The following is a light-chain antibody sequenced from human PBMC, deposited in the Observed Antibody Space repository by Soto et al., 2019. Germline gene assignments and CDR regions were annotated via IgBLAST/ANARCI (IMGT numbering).Light chain of an antibody. Sequence: SYELIQPPSVSVAPGKTARMTCGGDHIGRDRVNWYQQKPGQAPVVVIYDDSDRPSGIPERFSGSNSGITATLTISRVEAGDESDYYCQVWDISSDHPCVFGTGTKLTVL. J-gene: IGLJ1*01. CDR1: HIGRDR. CDR2: DDS. CDR3: QVWDISSDHPCV. V-gene: IGLV3-21*04.